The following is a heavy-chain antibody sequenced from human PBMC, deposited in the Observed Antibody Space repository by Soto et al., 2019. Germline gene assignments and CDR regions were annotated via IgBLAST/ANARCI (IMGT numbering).Heavy chain of an antibody. V-gene: IGHV1-3*01. CDR1: GYTFTSYA. D-gene: IGHD3-22*01. CDR2: INAGNGNT. CDR3: ARSYYYDSSGYYNWFDP. Sequence: ASVKVSCKASGYTFTSYAMHWVRQAPGQRLEWMGWINAGNGNTKYSQKFQGRVTITRDTSASTAYMELSSLRSEDTAVYYCARSYYYDSSGYYNWFDPWGQGTLVTVSS. J-gene: IGHJ5*02.